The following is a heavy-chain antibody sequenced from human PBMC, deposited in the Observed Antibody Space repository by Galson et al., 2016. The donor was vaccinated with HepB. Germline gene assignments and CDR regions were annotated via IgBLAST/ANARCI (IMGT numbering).Heavy chain of an antibody. D-gene: IGHD3-3*01. J-gene: IGHJ4*02. CDR2: INYSGDT. V-gene: IGHV4-30-2*01. CDR3: ARLADFWSGYVDS. CDR1: GDFINNSAYS. Sequence: TLSLTCTVSGDFINNSAYSWTWIRQPPGKGLEWIAYINYSGDTKYNPSLNGRVAMSVDRSKNHFSLKLYFVTAADTAVYYCARLADFWSGYVDSWGQGTLVAVSS.